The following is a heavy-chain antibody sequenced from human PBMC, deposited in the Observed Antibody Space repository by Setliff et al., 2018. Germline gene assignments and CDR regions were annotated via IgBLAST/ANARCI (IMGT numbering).Heavy chain of an antibody. Sequence: ETLSLTCTVSGASISSHYWHWIRQPPEKGLEWIGEINHRGSTNYNPSLKSRVTISIDTSKDQFSLKLISMTAVDTAVYYCARGRNIAARLLDCWGQGTLVTVSS. CDR3: ARGRNIAARLLDC. CDR2: INHRGST. V-gene: IGHV4-34*01. J-gene: IGHJ4*02. CDR1: GASISSHY. D-gene: IGHD6-6*01.